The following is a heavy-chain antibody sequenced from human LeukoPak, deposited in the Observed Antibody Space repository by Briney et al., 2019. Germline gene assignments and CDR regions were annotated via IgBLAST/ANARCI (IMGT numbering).Heavy chain of an antibody. CDR2: INPSGGST. D-gene: IGHD5-18*01. CDR1: GYTFTSYY. J-gene: IGHJ6*02. CDR3: ARDWIPVPTIYYYGMDV. V-gene: IGHV1-46*01. Sequence: ASVKVTCKASGYTFTSYYMHRVRQSPGQGLECMGIINPSGGSTSYAQKFQGRVTMPRDTSTSTVYMELSSLRSEDTAVYYCARDWIPVPTIYYYGMDVWGQGTTVTVSS.